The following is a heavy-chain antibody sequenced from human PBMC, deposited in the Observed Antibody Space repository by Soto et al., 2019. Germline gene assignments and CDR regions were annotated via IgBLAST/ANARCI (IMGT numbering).Heavy chain of an antibody. CDR2: IYYSGST. D-gene: IGHD6-19*01. Sequence: SETLSLTCTVSGGSISSSSYYWGWIRQPPGKGLEWIGSIYYSGSTYYNPSLKSRVTISVDTSKNQFSLKLSSVTAADTAVYYCARRLEDYYYYGMDVWGQGTTVT. J-gene: IGHJ6*02. CDR1: GGSISSSSYY. CDR3: ARRLEDYYYYGMDV. V-gene: IGHV4-39*01.